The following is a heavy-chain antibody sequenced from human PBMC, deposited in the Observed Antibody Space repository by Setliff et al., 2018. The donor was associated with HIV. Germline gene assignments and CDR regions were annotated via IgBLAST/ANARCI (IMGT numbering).Heavy chain of an antibody. D-gene: IGHD3-22*01. V-gene: IGHV3-48*03. CDR3: ARDLSYDYDRSSDTFDY. CDR1: GFTISTYE. J-gene: IGHJ4*02. Sequence: LRLSCAASGFTISTYEMNWVRQAPGKGLEWVSYISAASTTTYYTDSVKGRFSISRDNAKNSLYLQMNSLRAEDTAVYYCARDLSYDYDRSSDTFDYWGQGTLVTVSS. CDR2: ISAASTTT.